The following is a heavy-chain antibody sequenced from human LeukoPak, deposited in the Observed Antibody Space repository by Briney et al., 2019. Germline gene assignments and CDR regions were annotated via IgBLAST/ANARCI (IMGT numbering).Heavy chain of an antibody. V-gene: IGHV1-2*06. CDR1: GYTFTGYY. CDR2: INPNSGGT. D-gene: IGHD6-13*01. Sequence: GASVKVSCKASGYTFTGYYMHWVRQAPGQGLEWMGRINPNSGGTNYAQKLQGRVTMTTDTSTSTAYMELRSLRSDDTAVYYCARAWWYSSSWYVSYYYMDVWGKGTTVTVSS. J-gene: IGHJ6*03. CDR3: ARAWWYSSSWYVSYYYMDV.